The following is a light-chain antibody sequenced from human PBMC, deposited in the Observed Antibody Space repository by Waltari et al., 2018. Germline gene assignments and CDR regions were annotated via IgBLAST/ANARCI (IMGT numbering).Light chain of an antibody. CDR1: SGHSSNV. J-gene: IGLJ3*02. V-gene: IGLV4-69*01. Sequence: QLVLTQSPSASASLGASVKLPCTLSSGHSSNVIAWLQQRPEKGPRYLMKVNSDGSHTKGDEIPDRFSGSGSGAERYLTISRLQSEDEADYYCQTGGHGTWVFGGGTKLTVL. CDR3: QTGGHGTWV. CDR2: VNSDGSH.